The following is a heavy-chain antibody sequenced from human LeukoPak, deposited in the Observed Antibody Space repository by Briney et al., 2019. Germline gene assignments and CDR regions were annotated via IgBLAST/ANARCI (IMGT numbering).Heavy chain of an antibody. CDR1: GGSISSCY. Sequence: SETLSLTCTVSGGSISSCYWSWIRQPPGKGLEWIGYIYYSGSTNYNPSLKSRVTISVDTSKNQFSLKLSSVTAADTAVYYCASYDFWSGSPRSYWGQGTLVTVSS. D-gene: IGHD3-3*01. CDR3: ASYDFWSGSPRSY. CDR2: IYYSGST. V-gene: IGHV4-59*08. J-gene: IGHJ4*02.